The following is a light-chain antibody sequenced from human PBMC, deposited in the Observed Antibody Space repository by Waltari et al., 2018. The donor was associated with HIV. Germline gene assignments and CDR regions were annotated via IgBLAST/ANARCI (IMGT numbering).Light chain of an antibody. CDR1: SSDVGCYNH. V-gene: IGLV2-14*03. Sequence: QSALTQPASVSGSPGQSITISCTGPSSDVGCYNHVSWYQQHPGKAPKPLIYDVNKRPSGVSNRFSGSKSGNTASLTISGLQAEDEANYYCSSYTSSSSWVFGGGTKLTVL. CDR3: SSYTSSSSWV. CDR2: DVN. J-gene: IGLJ3*02.